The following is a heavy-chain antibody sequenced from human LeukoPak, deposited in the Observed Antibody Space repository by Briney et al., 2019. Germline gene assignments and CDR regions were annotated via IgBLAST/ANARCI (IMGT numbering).Heavy chain of an antibody. CDR2: IDPNSGGT. CDR3: ARSLAYRPSRAAFDI. V-gene: IGHV1-2*02. CDR1: GYTFTGYY. J-gene: IGHJ3*02. D-gene: IGHD6-6*01. Sequence: GASVKVSCKASGYTFTGYYMHWVRQAPGQGLEWMGWIDPNSGGTNYAQKFQGRVTMTRDTSISTAYMELSRLRSDDTAVYYCARSLAYRPSRAAFDIWGQGTMVTVSS.